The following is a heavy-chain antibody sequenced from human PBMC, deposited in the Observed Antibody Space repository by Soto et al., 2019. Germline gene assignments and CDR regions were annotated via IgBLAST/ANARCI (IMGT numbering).Heavy chain of an antibody. CDR3: ARRKEQWLDDFDY. V-gene: IGHV1-8*01. J-gene: IGHJ4*02. Sequence: ASVKVSCKASGYTFTSYDINWVRQATGQGLEWMGWMNPNSGNTGYAQKFQGRVTMTRNTSISTAYMELSSLRSEDTAVYYCARRKEQWLDDFDYWGQGTLVTVSS. CDR2: MNPNSGNT. D-gene: IGHD6-19*01. CDR1: GYTFTSYD.